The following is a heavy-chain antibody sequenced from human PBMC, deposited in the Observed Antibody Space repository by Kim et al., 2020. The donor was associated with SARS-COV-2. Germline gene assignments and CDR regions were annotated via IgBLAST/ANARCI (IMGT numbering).Heavy chain of an antibody. CDR1: GFTFSSYA. V-gene: IGHV3-23*01. CDR3: AKDRSSGGSGSYYNSDWFDP. Sequence: GGSLRLSCAASGFTFSSYAMSWVRQAPGKGLEWVSAISGSGGSTYYADSVKGRFTISRDNSKNTLYLQMNSLRAEDTAVYYCAKDRSSGGSGSYYNSDWFDPWGQGTLVTVSS. D-gene: IGHD3-10*01. J-gene: IGHJ5*02. CDR2: ISGSGGST.